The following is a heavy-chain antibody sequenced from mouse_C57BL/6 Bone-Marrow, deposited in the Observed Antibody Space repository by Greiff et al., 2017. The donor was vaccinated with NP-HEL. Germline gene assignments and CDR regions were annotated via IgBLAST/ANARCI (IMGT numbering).Heavy chain of an antibody. Sequence: VQVVESGPELVKPGASVKISCKASGYAFSSSWMNWVKQRPGKGLEWIGRIYPGDGDTNYNGKFKGKATLTADKSSSTAYMQLSSLTSEDSAVYFCARYYGSSFGAMDYWGQGTSVTVSS. CDR3: ARYYGSSFGAMDY. J-gene: IGHJ4*01. CDR1: GYAFSSSW. D-gene: IGHD1-1*01. V-gene: IGHV1-82*01. CDR2: IYPGDGDT.